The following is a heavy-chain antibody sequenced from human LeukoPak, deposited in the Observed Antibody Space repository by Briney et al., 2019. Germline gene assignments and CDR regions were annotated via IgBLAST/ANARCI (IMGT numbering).Heavy chain of an antibody. D-gene: IGHD5-18*01. J-gene: IGHJ4*02. V-gene: IGHV4-34*01. Sequence: PSGTLSLTCAVYGGSFSGYYWSWIRQPPGKGLEWIGEIDHSGSTNYNPSLKSRVTISVDTSKNQFSLKLSSVTAADTAVYYCARGYRAPQTFYSYHYFDSWAQGILVTVSS. CDR2: IDHSGST. CDR1: GGSFSGYY. CDR3: ARGYRAPQTFYSYHYFDS.